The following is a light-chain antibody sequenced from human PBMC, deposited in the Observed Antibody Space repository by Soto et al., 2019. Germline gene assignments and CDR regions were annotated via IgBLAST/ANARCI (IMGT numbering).Light chain of an antibody. V-gene: IGLV2-8*01. J-gene: IGLJ1*01. CDR1: SSDVGGYNF. CDR3: SSYADSNNLYV. CDR2: EVS. Sequence: QSALTQPPSASGSPGQSVTISCTGTSSDVGGYNFVSWYQQHPGKAPKLMIYEVSQRPSGVPDRFSGSKSGNTASLTVSGLQTEDEADYYCSSYADSNNLYVFRTGTKVTVL.